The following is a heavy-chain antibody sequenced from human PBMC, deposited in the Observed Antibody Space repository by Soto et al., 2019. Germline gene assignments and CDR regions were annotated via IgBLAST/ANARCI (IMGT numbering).Heavy chain of an antibody. D-gene: IGHD5-18*01. Sequence: EVQLVESGGGLVQPGGSLRLSCAASGFMFSAYWMSWVRQAPGKGLEWVANIHGDGGKIYYVDSVKGRFTISRDNAKRSLYLQMNSRRAEDTAVYYGARDFYGGYTYGPGDYWGQGALVAVSS. V-gene: IGHV3-7*01. CDR2: IHGDGGKI. CDR3: ARDFYGGYTYGPGDY. J-gene: IGHJ4*02. CDR1: GFMFSAYW.